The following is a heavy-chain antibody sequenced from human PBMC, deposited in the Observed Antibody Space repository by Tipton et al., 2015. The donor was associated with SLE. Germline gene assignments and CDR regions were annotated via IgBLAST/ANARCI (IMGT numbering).Heavy chain of an antibody. V-gene: IGHV4-34*01. CDR1: GGSFSGYY. CDR2: INHSGST. Sequence: TLSLTCAVYGGSFSGYYWSWIRQPPGKGLEWIGEINHSGSTNYNPSLKSRVTISVDTSKNQFSLKLSSVTAADTAVYYCARGGIQLWYRWFAPWGQGTLVSVSS. CDR3: ARGGIQLWYRWFAP. J-gene: IGHJ5*02. D-gene: IGHD5-18*01.